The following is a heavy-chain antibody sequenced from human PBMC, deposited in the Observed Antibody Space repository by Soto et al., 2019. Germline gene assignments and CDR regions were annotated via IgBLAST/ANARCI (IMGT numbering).Heavy chain of an antibody. CDR2: IYHSGST. CDR1: GGSISSSNW. Sequence: QVQLQESAPGLVKPSGTLSLTCAVSGGSISSSNWWSWVRQPPGKGLEWIGEIYHSGSTNYNPTLKSRVTISVDKSKNQFSLKLTSVNAADTAVYYCARSNVLRYFDWLLKNDAFDIWGQGTMVTVSS. CDR3: ARSNVLRYFDWLLKNDAFDI. J-gene: IGHJ3*02. V-gene: IGHV4-4*02. D-gene: IGHD3-9*01.